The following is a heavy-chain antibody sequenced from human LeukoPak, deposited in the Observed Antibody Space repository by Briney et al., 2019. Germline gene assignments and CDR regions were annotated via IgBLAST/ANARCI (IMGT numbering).Heavy chain of an antibody. CDR1: GGSISSSSYY. J-gene: IGHJ3*02. D-gene: IGHD2/OR15-2a*01. CDR3: ARRGSPTLLGSYGAFDI. Sequence: SETLSLTCTVSGGSISSSSYYWGWLRQPPGKGLEWIGSINYSGSTYYNPSLKSRVTISVDTSKNQFSLKLSSVTAADTAVYYCARRGSPTLLGSYGAFDIWGQGTMVTVSS. CDR2: INYSGST. V-gene: IGHV4-39*01.